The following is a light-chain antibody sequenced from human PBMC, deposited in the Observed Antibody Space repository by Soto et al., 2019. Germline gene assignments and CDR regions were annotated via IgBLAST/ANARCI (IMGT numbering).Light chain of an antibody. CDR3: QQYNSYPWT. Sequence: EIVITQSTASLSLSPGEGSTLSCMASQSVSSYLAWYQQKPGQAPRLLIYDASNRATGIPARFSGSGSGTEFTLTISSLQPDDFATYYCQQYNSYPWTFGQGTKV. J-gene: IGKJ1*01. V-gene: IGKV3D-15*01. CDR2: DAS. CDR1: QSVSSY.